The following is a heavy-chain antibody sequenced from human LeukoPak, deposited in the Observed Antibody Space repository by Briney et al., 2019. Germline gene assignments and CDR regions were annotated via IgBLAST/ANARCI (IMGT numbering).Heavy chain of an antibody. CDR2: INHSGST. J-gene: IGHJ4*02. V-gene: IGHV4-34*01. Sequence: SETLSLTCAVYGGSFSGYYWSWIRQPPGKGLEWIGEINHSGSTNYNPSLKSRVTISVDTSKNQFSLKLSSVTAADTAVHYCARSRRWFGELSRAGPFDYWGQGTLVTVSS. CDR3: ARSRRWFGELSRAGPFDY. CDR1: GGSFSGYY. D-gene: IGHD3-10*01.